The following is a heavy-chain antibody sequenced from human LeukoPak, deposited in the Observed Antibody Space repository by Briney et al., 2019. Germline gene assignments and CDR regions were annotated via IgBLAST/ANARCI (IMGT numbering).Heavy chain of an antibody. V-gene: IGHV1-2*02. CDR3: ARSYGSGSYSDY. CDR1: GYTFTGYY. J-gene: IGHJ4*02. CDR2: INPNSGGT. D-gene: IGHD3-10*01. Sequence: ASVKVSCKASGYTFTGYYMHWVRQAPGQGLEWMGWINPNSGGTNYAQKFQGRVTMTRDTSISTAYMELSRLRSDDTAVYCCARSYGSGSYSDYWGQGTLVTVSS.